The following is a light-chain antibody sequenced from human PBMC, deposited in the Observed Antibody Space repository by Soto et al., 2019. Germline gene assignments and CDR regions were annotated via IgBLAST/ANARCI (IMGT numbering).Light chain of an antibody. Sequence: DIQVTQSPSSLSASLGDRVSITCRASRDIRNYLAWYQQKPGQVPRLLISGASSLHSGVPPRFSGSGSGTDFTLTISSLQPEHIATYVCQKYDTAPLTFGGGTKVDIK. CDR2: GAS. J-gene: IGKJ4*01. CDR1: RDIRNY. CDR3: QKYDTAPLT. V-gene: IGKV1-27*01.